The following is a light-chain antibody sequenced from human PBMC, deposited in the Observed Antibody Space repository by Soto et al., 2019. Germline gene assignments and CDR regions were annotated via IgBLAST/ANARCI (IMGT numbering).Light chain of an antibody. J-gene: IGLJ1*01. V-gene: IGLV2-14*03. CDR1: SSDVGGYNY. CDR3: TSFTSRHTYV. CDR2: DVS. Sequence: QSVLTQSASVSGSPGQSITISCTGTSSDVGGYNYVSWYQQHPDKAPRLMIYDVSNRPSGVSDRFSGSKSGNTASLTISGLQAEDEADYYCTSFTSRHTYVFGTGTKLTVL.